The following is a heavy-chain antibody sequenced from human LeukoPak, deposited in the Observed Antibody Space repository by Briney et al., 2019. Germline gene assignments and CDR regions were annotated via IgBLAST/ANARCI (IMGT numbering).Heavy chain of an antibody. J-gene: IGHJ4*02. Sequence: GASVKVSCTPSGGTFSTSGISWVRQAPGPRLKWMGGIIPVFGTATYAQKFKGRVTITADESTSTVNMELSSLRSEDTAVYYCARGAWEFDDWGEGTLVIVSS. CDR1: GGTFSTSG. D-gene: IGHD1-26*01. CDR3: ARGAWEFDD. CDR2: IIPVFGTA. V-gene: IGHV1-69*13.